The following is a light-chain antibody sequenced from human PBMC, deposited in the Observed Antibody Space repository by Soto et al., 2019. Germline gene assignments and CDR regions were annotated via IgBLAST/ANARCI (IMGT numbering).Light chain of an antibody. J-gene: IGLJ1*01. Sequence: LTQPASVSGSPGQSIAISCTGTSSDVGAYDYVSWYQQHPDKAPKLMIYEVSNRPSGVSDRFSGSKSVNTATLTISGLQAEDEADYYCASYTTTSTRVFGTGTKVTVL. V-gene: IGLV2-14*03. CDR2: EVS. CDR1: SSDVGAYDY. CDR3: ASYTTTSTRV.